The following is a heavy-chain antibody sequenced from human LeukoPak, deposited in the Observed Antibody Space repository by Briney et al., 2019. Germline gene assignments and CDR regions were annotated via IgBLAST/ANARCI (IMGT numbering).Heavy chain of an antibody. CDR3: ARGRGYWF. D-gene: IGHD2-8*02. V-gene: IGHV4-59*01. CDR1: GGSISSYY. CDR2: IYYSGST. Sequence: PSETLSLTCTVSGGSISSYYWSWIRQPPGKGLEWIGYIYYSGSTNYNPSLKSRVTISVDTSKNQFSLKLSSVTAADTAVYYCARGRGYWFWGQGTLVTVSS. J-gene: IGHJ4*02.